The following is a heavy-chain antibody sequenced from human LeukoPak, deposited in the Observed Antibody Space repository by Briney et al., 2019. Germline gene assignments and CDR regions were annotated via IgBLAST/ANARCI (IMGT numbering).Heavy chain of an antibody. J-gene: IGHJ4*02. CDR1: GFTFSNYA. V-gene: IGHV3-23*01. CDR2: ISGSGGTT. Sequence: GGSLRLSCAASGFTFSNYAMNWVRQAPGKGLEWVSAISGSGGTTYYADSVKGRFTISRDNSKNTLYLQMSSLRAEDAAVYYCAKDTHNWPTYFDYWGQRTLVPVSS. D-gene: IGHD1-1*01. CDR3: AKDTHNWPTYFDY.